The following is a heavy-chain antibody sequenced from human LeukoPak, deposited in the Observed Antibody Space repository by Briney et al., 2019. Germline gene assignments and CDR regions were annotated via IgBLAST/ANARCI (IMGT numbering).Heavy chain of an antibody. CDR1: GGSISSGGYY. CDR2: IYYSGST. V-gene: IGHV4-31*03. D-gene: IGHD1-26*01. CDR3: ARDSSGQDGMDV. J-gene: IGHJ6*02. Sequence: PSETLSLTCTVSGGSISSGGYYWSWIRQHPGKGPEWIGYIYYSGSTYYNPSLKSRVTISVDTSKNQFSLKLSSVTAADTAVYYCARDSSGQDGMDVWGQGTTVTVSS.